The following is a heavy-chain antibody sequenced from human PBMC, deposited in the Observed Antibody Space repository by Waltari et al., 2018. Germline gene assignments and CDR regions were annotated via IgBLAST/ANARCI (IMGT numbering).Heavy chain of an antibody. J-gene: IGHJ4*02. Sequence: QITLKESGPTLVKPTQTLTLTCTFSGFSLSTSGVGVGWIRQPPGKALEWLALIYWNDDKRYSPSLKSRLTITKDTSKNQVVLTMTNMDPVDTATYYCAHPINDDYAHAYYFDYWGQGTLVTVSS. CDR1: GFSLSTSGVG. D-gene: IGHD4-17*01. V-gene: IGHV2-5*01. CDR2: IYWNDDK. CDR3: AHPINDDYAHAYYFDY.